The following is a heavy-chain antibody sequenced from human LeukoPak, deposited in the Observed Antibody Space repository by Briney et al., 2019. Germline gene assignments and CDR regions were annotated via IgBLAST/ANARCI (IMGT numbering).Heavy chain of an antibody. Sequence: ASVKVSCKASGGTFSSYAISWVRQAPGQGLEWMGGIIPIFGTANYAQKFQGRVTITADESTSTAYMELSSLRSGDTAVYYCARDRGDFYFDYWGQGTLVTVSS. CDR3: ARDRGDFYFDY. CDR1: GGTFSSYA. D-gene: IGHD3-3*01. V-gene: IGHV1-69*13. CDR2: IIPIFGTA. J-gene: IGHJ4*02.